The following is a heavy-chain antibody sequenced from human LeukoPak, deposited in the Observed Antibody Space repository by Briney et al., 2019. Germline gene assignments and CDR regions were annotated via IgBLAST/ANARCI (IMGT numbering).Heavy chain of an antibody. J-gene: IGHJ4*02. CDR1: GGSISYYL. CDR2: IHYSGTT. Sequence: SETLSLTCTVSGGSISYYLWSWMRQPPGKGLEWVGYIHYSGTTNYNPSLKSRVTISVDTSKNQFSLRLRSVTAADTAVYYCARSHGGYDYVWGSYPYYFDYWGQGTLVTVSS. D-gene: IGHD3-16*01. CDR3: ARSHGGYDYVWGSYPYYFDY. V-gene: IGHV4-59*12.